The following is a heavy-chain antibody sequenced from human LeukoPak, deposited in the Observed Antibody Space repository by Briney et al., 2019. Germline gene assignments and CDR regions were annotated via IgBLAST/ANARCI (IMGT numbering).Heavy chain of an antibody. V-gene: IGHV3-23*01. CDR2: ISGSGGST. CDR3: AIEGGGGNYRYAFDN. D-gene: IGHD1-26*01. Sequence: GGSLRLSCAASGFTFSTYAMSWLRQAPGQGLEGVSGISGSGGSTYYADSVKGRFTISRDNSKKPVYLQMNSLRGDDTAVYHWAIEGGGGNYRYAFDNWGQGTMVTVSS. CDR1: GFTFSTYA. J-gene: IGHJ3*02.